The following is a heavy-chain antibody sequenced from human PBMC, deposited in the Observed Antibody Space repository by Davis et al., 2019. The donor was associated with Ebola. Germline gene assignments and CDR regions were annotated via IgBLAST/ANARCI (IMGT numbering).Heavy chain of an antibody. Sequence: GESLKISCAASGFTFSSYAMHWVRQAPGKGLEWVAVISYDGSNKYYADSVKGRFTISRDNSKNTLYLQMNSLRAEDTAVYYCARWATVTHYYYYGMDVWGQGTTVTVSS. CDR3: ARWATVTHYYYYGMDV. CDR2: ISYDGSNK. J-gene: IGHJ6*02. D-gene: IGHD4-17*01. V-gene: IGHV3-30*04. CDR1: GFTFSSYA.